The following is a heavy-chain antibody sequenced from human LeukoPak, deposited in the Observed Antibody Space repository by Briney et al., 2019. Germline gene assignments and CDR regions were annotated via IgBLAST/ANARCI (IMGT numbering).Heavy chain of an antibody. V-gene: IGHV3-30*02. CDR1: GFTFSSYG. J-gene: IGHJ4*02. CDR2: IRYDGSNK. D-gene: IGHD3-16*02. Sequence: GGSLRLSCAASGFTFSSYGMHWVRQAPGKGLEWVAFIRYDGSNKYYADSVKGRFTISRDNAKNSLYLQMNSLRAEDTAVYYCARDRYDYVWGSYRRPFHFDYWGQGTLVTVSS. CDR3: ARDRYDYVWGSYRRPFHFDY.